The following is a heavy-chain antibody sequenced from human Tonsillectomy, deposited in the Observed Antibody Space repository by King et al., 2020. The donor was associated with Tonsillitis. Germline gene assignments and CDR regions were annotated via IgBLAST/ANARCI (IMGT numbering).Heavy chain of an antibody. V-gene: IGHV4-59*01. D-gene: IGHD3-10*01. CDR1: GDSISSDY. J-gene: IGHJ5*02. CDR3: ARILFSYASGSRFDP. CDR2: IYYSGST. Sequence: VQLQESGPGLVKPSETLSLTCTVSGDSISSDYWSWIRQPPGKGLEWIGHIYYSGSTNYNPSLKSRVTISVDTSKNHFSLQLSSVTAADTAVYYWARILFSYASGSRFDPWGQGTLVTVFS.